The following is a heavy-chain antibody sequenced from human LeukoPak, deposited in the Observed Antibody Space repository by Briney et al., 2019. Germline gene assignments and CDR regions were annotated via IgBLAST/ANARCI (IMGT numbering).Heavy chain of an antibody. CDR3: ASDFGGSDDY. Sequence: GGSLRLSCVGSGFTFSRYWMHWVRQAPGKGLVWVSRMNTDGSRTDYADSVKGRFTISRDNAKNTLYLQMNSPGAEDTAVYSCASDFGGSDDYWGQGTLVTVSS. CDR1: GFTFSRYW. D-gene: IGHD2-15*01. J-gene: IGHJ4*02. V-gene: IGHV3-74*01. CDR2: MNTDGSRT.